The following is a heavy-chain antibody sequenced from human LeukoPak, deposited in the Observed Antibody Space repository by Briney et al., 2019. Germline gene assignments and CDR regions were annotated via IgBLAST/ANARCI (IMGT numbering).Heavy chain of an antibody. V-gene: IGHV4-34*01. CDR2: INHSGST. CDR1: GGSISSYY. Sequence: SETLSLTCTVSGGSISSYYWSWIRQPPGKGLEWIGEINHSGSTNYNPSLKSRVTISVDTSKNQFSLKLSSVTAADTAVYYCARTYYDFWSGYYTVSWFDPWGQGTLVTVSS. CDR3: ARTYYDFWSGYYTVSWFDP. J-gene: IGHJ5*02. D-gene: IGHD3-3*01.